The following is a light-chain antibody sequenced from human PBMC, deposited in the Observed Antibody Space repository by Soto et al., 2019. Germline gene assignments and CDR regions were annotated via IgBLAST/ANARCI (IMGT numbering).Light chain of an antibody. CDR3: SSYTSSNTLM. Sequence: QSALTQPASVSGSPGQSITISCTGTSSDVGDYNYVSWYQHHPGKAPKVMIYEVRNRPSGVSNRFSGSKSGNTASLTISGLQAEDEADYYCSSYTSSNTLMFGGGTKLTVL. CDR1: SSDVGDYNY. CDR2: EVR. J-gene: IGLJ3*02. V-gene: IGLV2-14*01.